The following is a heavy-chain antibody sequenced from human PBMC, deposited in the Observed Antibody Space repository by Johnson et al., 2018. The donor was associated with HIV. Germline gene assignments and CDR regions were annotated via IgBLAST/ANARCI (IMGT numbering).Heavy chain of an antibody. CDR2: IRNDGSKK. Sequence: QVQLVESGGGVAQPGGSLRLSCVASGFTFSSYGMHWVRQAPGKGLEWVAFIRNDGSKKYYAASVKGRFTISRDNSKNTLYLQMNSLRAEDTAVYYCAKDRNYEILSIWGQGTVVTGSS. J-gene: IGHJ3*02. CDR1: GFTFSSYG. CDR3: AKDRNYEILSI. D-gene: IGHD3-9*01. V-gene: IGHV3-30*02.